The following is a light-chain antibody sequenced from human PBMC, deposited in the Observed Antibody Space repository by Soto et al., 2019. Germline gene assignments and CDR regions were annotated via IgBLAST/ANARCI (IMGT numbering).Light chain of an antibody. J-gene: IGKJ2*01. CDR3: QQSYSTPVT. V-gene: IGKV1-39*01. Sequence: DIQMTQSPSSLSASVGDRVTITCRASQSIYNYLNWYQQKPGKAPKLLIYDASSLQSGVPSRFSGSGSGIDFTLTISSLQPEDFATYYCQQSYSTPVTFGQGTKLEIK. CDR1: QSIYNY. CDR2: DAS.